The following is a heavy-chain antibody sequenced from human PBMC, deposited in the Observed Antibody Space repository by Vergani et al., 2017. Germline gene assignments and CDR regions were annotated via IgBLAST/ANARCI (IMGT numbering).Heavy chain of an antibody. J-gene: IGHJ6*02. CDR1: GFTFGDYA. CDR2: IRSKAYGGTT. CDR3: TREGRIAVAGTWGYYYYGMDV. Sequence: EVQLVESGGGLVQPGRSLRLSCTASGFTFGDYAMSWFRQAPGKGLEWVGFIRSKAYGGTTEYAASVKGRFTISRDDSKSIAYLQMNSLKTDDTAVYYCTREGRIAVAGTWGYYYYGMDVWGQGTTVTVSS. D-gene: IGHD6-19*01. V-gene: IGHV3-49*03.